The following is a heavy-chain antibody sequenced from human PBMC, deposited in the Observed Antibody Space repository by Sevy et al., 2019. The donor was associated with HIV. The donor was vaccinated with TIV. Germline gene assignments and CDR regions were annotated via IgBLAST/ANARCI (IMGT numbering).Heavy chain of an antibody. J-gene: IGHJ6*02. Sequence: ASVKVSCKASGYTFTGYYMHWVRQAPGQGLEWMGWINRKSGGTNYAQKFQGRVTMTRDTSISTAYMELSRLRSDETAVYYCARAAVGGYYYGMDVWGQGTTFTVSS. CDR3: ARAAVGGYYYGMDV. CDR1: GYTFTGYY. V-gene: IGHV1-2*02. CDR2: INRKSGGT. D-gene: IGHD3-16*01.